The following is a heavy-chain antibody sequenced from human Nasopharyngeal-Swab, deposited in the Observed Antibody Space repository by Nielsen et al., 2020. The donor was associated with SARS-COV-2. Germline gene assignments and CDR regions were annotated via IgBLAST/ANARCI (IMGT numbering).Heavy chain of an antibody. CDR3: ASLYYDFWSGPIDY. J-gene: IGHJ4*02. CDR2: INSDGSST. V-gene: IGHV3-74*01. Sequence: WSLRLSCAASGFTFSSYWMHWVRQAPGKGLVWVSRINSDGSSTSYADSVKGRFTISRDNAKNTLYLQMNSLRAEDTAVYYCASLYYDFWSGPIDYWGQGTLVTVSS. D-gene: IGHD3-3*01. CDR1: GFTFSSYW.